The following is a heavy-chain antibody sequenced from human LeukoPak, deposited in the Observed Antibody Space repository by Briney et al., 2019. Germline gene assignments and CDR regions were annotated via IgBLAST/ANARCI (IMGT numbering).Heavy chain of an antibody. CDR1: GFTFSSYG. D-gene: IGHD4-17*01. Sequence: GGSLRLSCVASGFTFSSYGMHWVRQALGKGLEWVAIISYNGSNKYYVDSVKGRFTISRDNSKNTLFLQMNSLRAEDTAVYYCAKGRVPGTVTTTYDAFDIWGQGTMVTVSS. V-gene: IGHV3-30*18. CDR3: AKGRVPGTVTTTYDAFDI. J-gene: IGHJ3*02. CDR2: ISYNGSNK.